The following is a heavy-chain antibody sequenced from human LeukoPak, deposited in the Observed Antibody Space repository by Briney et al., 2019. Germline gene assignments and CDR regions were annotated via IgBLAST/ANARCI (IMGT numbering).Heavy chain of an antibody. CDR2: INHSGST. CDR3: AYSNYDPTFDY. CDR1: GGSFSGYY. Sequence: PSETLSLTCAMYGGSFSGYYWSWIRQPPGKGLEWIGEINHSGSTNYNPSLKSRVTMSVDTSKSQFSLKVNSVTAADTATYFCAYSNYDPTFDYWGQGTLVTVSS. V-gene: IGHV4-34*01. D-gene: IGHD4-11*01. J-gene: IGHJ4*02.